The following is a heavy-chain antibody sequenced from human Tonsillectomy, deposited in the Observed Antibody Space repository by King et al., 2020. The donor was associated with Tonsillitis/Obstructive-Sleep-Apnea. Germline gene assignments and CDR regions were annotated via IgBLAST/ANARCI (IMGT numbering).Heavy chain of an antibody. CDR2: ISGSGSST. CDR3: AKAFSLGYYYYYLDI. D-gene: IGHD2/OR15-2a*01. V-gene: IGHV3-23*04. Sequence: VQLVESGGGFVQPGGSLRLSCASSGFTFGNYVINWVRQAPGKGLEWVSAISGSGSSTYYADSVKGRFTISRDNSKNTLYLQMNSQRAEDTAVYYCAKAFSLGYYYYYLDIWGTGTTVTVSS. CDR1: GFTFGNYV. J-gene: IGHJ6*03.